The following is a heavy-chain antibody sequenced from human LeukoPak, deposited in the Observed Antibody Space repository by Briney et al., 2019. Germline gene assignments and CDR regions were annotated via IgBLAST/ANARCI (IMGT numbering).Heavy chain of an antibody. CDR3: AREPTAMATYYYMDV. V-gene: IGHV3-7*01. Sequence: GGSLRLSCAASGFTFSSYWMSWVRQAPGKGLEWVANIKQDGSEKYYVDSVKGRFTISRDNAKNSLYLQMNSLRAEDTAVYYCAREPTAMATYYYMDVWGKGTTVTVSS. D-gene: IGHD5-18*01. CDR2: IKQDGSEK. CDR1: GFTFSSYW. J-gene: IGHJ6*03.